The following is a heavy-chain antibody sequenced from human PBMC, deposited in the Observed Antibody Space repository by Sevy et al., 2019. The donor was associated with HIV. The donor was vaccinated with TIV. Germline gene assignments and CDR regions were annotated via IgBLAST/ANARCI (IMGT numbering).Heavy chain of an antibody. CDR1: GGTFSSYA. J-gene: IGHJ6*02. CDR3: ARSTIFGVVIKYYYGMDV. Sequence: ASVKVSCKASGGTFSSYAISWVRQAPGQGLEWMGGIIPIFGTANYAQKFQGRVTITADESTGTAYMELSSLRSEDTAVYYCARSTIFGVVIKYYYGMDVWGQGTTVTVSS. V-gene: IGHV1-69*13. D-gene: IGHD3-3*01. CDR2: IIPIFGTA.